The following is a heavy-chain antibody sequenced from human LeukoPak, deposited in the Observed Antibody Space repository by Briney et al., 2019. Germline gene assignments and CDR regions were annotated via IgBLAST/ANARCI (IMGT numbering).Heavy chain of an antibody. V-gene: IGHV1-2*06. J-gene: IGHJ4*02. CDR3: ARDDTEVSFDY. CDR2: INPNSGGT. CDR1: GYTFTGYS. Sequence: ASLKVSCKASGYTFTGYSMHWVRQAPGQGLEWMGRINPNSGGTNYAQKFQGRVTMTRDTSISTAYMELSRLRSDDTAVYYCARDDTEVSFDYWVQGTLVSVCS.